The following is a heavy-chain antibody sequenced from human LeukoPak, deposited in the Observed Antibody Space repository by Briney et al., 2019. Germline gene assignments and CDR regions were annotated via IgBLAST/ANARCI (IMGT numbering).Heavy chain of an antibody. D-gene: IGHD3-10*01. CDR2: INHSGST. CDR1: GGSISSYY. CDR3: ARGEYGSGSYSGY. V-gene: IGHV4-34*01. J-gene: IGHJ4*02. Sequence: SETLSLTCTVSGGSISSYYWSWIRQPPGKGLEWIGEINHSGSTNYNPSLKSRVTISVDTSKNQFSLKLSSVTAADTAVYYCARGEYGSGSYSGYWGQGTLVTVSS.